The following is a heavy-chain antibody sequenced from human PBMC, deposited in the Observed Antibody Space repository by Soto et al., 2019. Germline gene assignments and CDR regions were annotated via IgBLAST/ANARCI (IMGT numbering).Heavy chain of an antibody. J-gene: IGHJ5*02. CDR1: GFTFSDHY. CDR3: ARLWERWFAA. D-gene: IGHD1-26*01. Sequence: EVQLVESGGGLVQPGGSLRLSCAASGFTFSDHYMECVRQSPGKGLEWVGRIKHKADGYTTEYAASVKGRFTISRDDSKNSLYLQMNSLKTEDTAVYYCARLWERWFAAWGQGTLVTVSS. V-gene: IGHV3-72*01. CDR2: IKHKADGYTT.